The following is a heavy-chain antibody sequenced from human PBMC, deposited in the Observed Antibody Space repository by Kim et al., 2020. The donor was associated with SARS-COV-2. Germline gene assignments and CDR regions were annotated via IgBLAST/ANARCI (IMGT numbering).Heavy chain of an antibody. Sequence: GRFTISRDNAKNSLYLQMNSLVAEDTAVYYCVPYSSSWYGGGYYYYGMDVWGQGTTVTVSS. J-gene: IGHJ6*02. CDR3: VPYSSSWYGGGYYYYGMDV. V-gene: IGHV3-11*06. D-gene: IGHD6-13*01.